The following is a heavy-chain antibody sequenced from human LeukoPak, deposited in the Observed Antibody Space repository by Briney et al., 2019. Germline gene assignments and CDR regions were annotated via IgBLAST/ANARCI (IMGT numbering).Heavy chain of an antibody. D-gene: IGHD4-11*01. CDR2: ISDSGGSI. CDR1: GFTFRTYE. J-gene: IGHJ6*02. CDR3: TRVLQPRHYYYPAMDV. V-gene: IGHV3-48*03. Sequence: PGGSLTLPCVVSGFTFRTYEMKGVPQATGRGLAGIAYISDSGGSIYYADSVEGRFTISRDSAKHTLYLQMISLRAEDTALYYCTRVLQPRHYYYPAMDVWGQGTTLTVSS.